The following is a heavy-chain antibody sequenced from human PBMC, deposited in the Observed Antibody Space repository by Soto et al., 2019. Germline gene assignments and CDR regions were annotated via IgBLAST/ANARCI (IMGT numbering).Heavy chain of an antibody. CDR3: AKDAVPGDGLWLVAD. Sequence: DVQLLASGGGLVHPGGSLRLSCAASGFSFSKFAMIWVRQAPGKGQEWVSGITGSGGTIEYAASVKGRFTISRDNSKNTVYLQMNSLRAEDTALYYCAKDAVPGDGLWLVADWGQGTLVTVS. D-gene: IGHD2-21*02. CDR2: ITGSGGTI. J-gene: IGHJ4*02. CDR1: GFSFSKFA. V-gene: IGHV3-23*01.